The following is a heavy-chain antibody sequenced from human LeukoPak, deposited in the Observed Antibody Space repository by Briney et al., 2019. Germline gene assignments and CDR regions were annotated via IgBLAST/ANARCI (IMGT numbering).Heavy chain of an antibody. CDR1: GGTFSSYA. J-gene: IGHJ4*02. CDR2: IIPIFGTA. V-gene: IGHV1-69*05. Sequence: SVKVSCKASGGTFSSYAISWVRQAPGQGLEWMGGIIPIFGTANYAQKFQGRVTLTTDESTSTAYMELSSLRSEDTAVYYCARGFLEWLPLVYWGQGTLVTVSS. D-gene: IGHD3-3*01. CDR3: ARGFLEWLPLVY.